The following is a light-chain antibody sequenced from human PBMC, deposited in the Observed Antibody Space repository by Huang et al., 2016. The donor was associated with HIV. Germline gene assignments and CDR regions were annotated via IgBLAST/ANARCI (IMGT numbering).Light chain of an antibody. Sequence: DIVLTQSPLFLPVTPGEPASISCRSSQSLLHSSGYNYLDWYLQKPGQSPQLLIYWASNRASGVPDRFSGSGSGTDFTLKISRVEAEDVGVYYCMQALQTPPYTFGQGTKLEIK. CDR3: MQALQTPPYT. J-gene: IGKJ2*01. V-gene: IGKV2-28*01. CDR1: QSLLHSSGYNY. CDR2: WAS.